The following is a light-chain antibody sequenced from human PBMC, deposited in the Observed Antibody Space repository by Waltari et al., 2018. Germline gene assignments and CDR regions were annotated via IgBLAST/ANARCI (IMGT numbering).Light chain of an antibody. CDR2: AAS. CDR1: QSISSY. Sequence: AIRMTQSPSSLSASTGDRVTITCRASQSISSYLAWYQQKPGKAPKLLIYAASTLQSGVPSRFSGSGSGTDFTLTISCLQSEDFVTYYCQQYFSYPLYTFGQGTKLEIK. V-gene: IGKV1-8*01. J-gene: IGKJ2*01. CDR3: QQYFSYPLYT.